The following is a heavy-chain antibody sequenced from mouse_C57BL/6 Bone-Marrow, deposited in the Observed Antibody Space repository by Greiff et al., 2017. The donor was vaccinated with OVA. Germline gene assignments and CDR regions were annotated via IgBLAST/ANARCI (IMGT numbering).Heavy chain of an antibody. CDR2: IDPNSGGT. CDR1: GYTFTSYW. V-gene: IGHV1-72*01. J-gene: IGHJ2*01. Sequence: QDQLQQPGAELVKPGASVKLSCKASGYTFTSYWMHWVKQRPGRGLEWIGRIDPNSGGTKDNEKFKSKATLTVDKPSSTAYMQLSSLTSEDSAVYYCARFITTVVATGNFDYWGQGTTLTVSS. D-gene: IGHD1-1*01. CDR3: ARFITTVVATGNFDY.